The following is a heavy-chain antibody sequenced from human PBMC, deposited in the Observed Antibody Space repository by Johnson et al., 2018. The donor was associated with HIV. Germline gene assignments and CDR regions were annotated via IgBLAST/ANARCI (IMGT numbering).Heavy chain of an antibody. CDR2: IWYDGSNK. V-gene: IGHV3-33*01. D-gene: IGHD3-22*01. CDR1: GFTFRSYG. Sequence: QVQLVESGGGVVQPGRSLRLSCAASGFTFRSYGMNWVRQAPGKGLEWVAVIWYDGSNKYYADSVKGRFSISRDNSKNTLYLQMNSLRAEDTAVYYCAISAEDYYDSSAVPMDAFDIWGQGTMVTVSS. J-gene: IGHJ3*02. CDR3: AISAEDYYDSSAVPMDAFDI.